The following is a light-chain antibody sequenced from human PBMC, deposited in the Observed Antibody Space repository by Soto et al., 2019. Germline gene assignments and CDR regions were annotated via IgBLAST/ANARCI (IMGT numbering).Light chain of an antibody. CDR2: AAS. J-gene: IGKJ3*01. V-gene: IGKV1-39*01. CDR3: QQSYSTLVT. Sequence: DIQMTQSPSSLSASVGDRVTITCRASQSISSYLNWYQQKPGKAPKLLIYAASSLQSGVPSRFSGSGSGTDFTLPISSLQPEDFATYYCQQSYSTLVTFGPGTKVDIK. CDR1: QSISSY.